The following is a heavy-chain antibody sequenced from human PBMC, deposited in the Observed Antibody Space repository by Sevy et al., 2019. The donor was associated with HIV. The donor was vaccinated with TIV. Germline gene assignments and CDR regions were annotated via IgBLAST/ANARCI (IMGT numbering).Heavy chain of an antibody. Sequence: ASVKVSCKASGYTFTGYYMHWVRQAPGQGLEWMGWINPNSGGRNYAQKFQGRVTMTRDTSISTAYMELSRLRSDDTAVYYCARDHCSSTSCPISDYWGQGTLVTVSS. CDR3: ARDHCSSTSCPISDY. CDR1: GYTFTGYY. D-gene: IGHD2-2*01. J-gene: IGHJ4*02. CDR2: INPNSGGR. V-gene: IGHV1-2*02.